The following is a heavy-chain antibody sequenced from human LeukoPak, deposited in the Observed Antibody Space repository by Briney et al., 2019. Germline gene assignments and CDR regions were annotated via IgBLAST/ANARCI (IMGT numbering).Heavy chain of an antibody. D-gene: IGHD5-24*01. J-gene: IGHJ3*02. V-gene: IGHV4-59*08. Sequence: PSETLSLTYTVSGGSISSYYWTWIRQPPGKGLEWIGYIYYSGSANYNPSLKSRVTISVDTSKNQFSLKLSSVTAADTAVYYCARRDPARAFDIWGQGTMVTVSS. CDR1: GGSISSYY. CDR2: IYYSGSA. CDR3: ARRDPARAFDI.